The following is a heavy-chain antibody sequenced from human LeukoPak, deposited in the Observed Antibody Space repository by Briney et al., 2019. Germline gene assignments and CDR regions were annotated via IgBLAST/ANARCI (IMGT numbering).Heavy chain of an antibody. J-gene: IGHJ4*02. CDR2: INPKNAGT. V-gene: IGHV1-2*02. CDR1: GYTFTGHY. D-gene: IGHD3-10*01. CDR3: ARVYMGPDY. Sequence: GASVKVSCKASGYTFTGHYMHWVRQAPGQGLEWMGWINPKNAGTNFAQRFQDRVTMTRDTSISTVYMDVSRLRSDDTAVYYCARVYMGPDYWGQGTLVTVSS.